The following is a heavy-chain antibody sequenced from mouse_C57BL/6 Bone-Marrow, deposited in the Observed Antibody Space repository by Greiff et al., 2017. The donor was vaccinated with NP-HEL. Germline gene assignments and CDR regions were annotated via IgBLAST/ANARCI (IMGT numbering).Heavy chain of an antibody. J-gene: IGHJ2*01. CDR2: IYPGDGDT. CDR3: ERGYYGSNYFDY. V-gene: IGHV1-82*01. D-gene: IGHD1-1*01. Sequence: QVQLKQSGPELVKPGASVKISCKASGYAFSSSWMNWVKQRPGKGLEWIGRIYPGDGDTNYNGKFKGKATLTADKSSSTAYMQLSSLTSEDSAVYFCERGYYGSNYFDYWGQGTTLTVSS. CDR1: GYAFSSSW.